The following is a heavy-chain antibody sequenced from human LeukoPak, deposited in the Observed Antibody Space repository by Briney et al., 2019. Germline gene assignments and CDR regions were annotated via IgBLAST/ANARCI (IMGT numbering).Heavy chain of an antibody. CDR3: ASSTLYCGGDCYMYFQH. J-gene: IGHJ1*01. Sequence: SETLSLTCTVSGGSISSSSYYWGWIRQPPGKGLEWIGSIYYSGSTYYNPSLKSRVTISVDTSKNQFSLKLSSVTAADTAVYYCASSTLYCGGDCYMYFQHWGQGTLVTVSS. V-gene: IGHV4-39*01. D-gene: IGHD2-21*01. CDR1: GGSISSSSYY. CDR2: IYYSGST.